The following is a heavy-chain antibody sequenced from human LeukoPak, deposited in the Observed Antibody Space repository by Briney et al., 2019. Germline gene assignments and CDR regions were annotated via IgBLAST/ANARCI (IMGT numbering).Heavy chain of an antibody. CDR1: GFTFTNYN. D-gene: IGHD1-1*01. CDR2: VASDGNFR. Sequence: GGSLRLSCAASGFTFTNYNMNWVRQAPGKGLEWVAYVASDGNFRDYVDSVKGRFTVSRDNSKDTLYLQMDSLRTEDTGVYYCANLPYNWNTHFDDYWGHGTLVTVSS. V-gene: IGHV3-30*02. J-gene: IGHJ4*01. CDR3: ANLPYNWNTHFDDY.